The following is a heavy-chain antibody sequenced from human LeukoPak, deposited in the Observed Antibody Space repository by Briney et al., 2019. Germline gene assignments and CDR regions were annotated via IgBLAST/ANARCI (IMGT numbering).Heavy chain of an antibody. D-gene: IGHD6-13*01. Sequence: LQTLSLTCAISGDSVSSNSAAWNWIRQSPSRGLEWLGRTYYRSKWYNDYAVSVKSRITINPDTSKNQFSLQLSSVTPEDTAVYYCARGGGDSSSWYGNWGQGTLVTVSS. CDR1: GDSVSSNSAA. CDR3: ARGGGDSSSWYGN. V-gene: IGHV6-1*01. J-gene: IGHJ4*02. CDR2: TYYRSKWYN.